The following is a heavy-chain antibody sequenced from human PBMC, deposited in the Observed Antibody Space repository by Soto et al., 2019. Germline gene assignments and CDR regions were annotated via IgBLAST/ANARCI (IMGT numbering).Heavy chain of an antibody. D-gene: IGHD2-2*01. CDR2: IIPIPGTA. J-gene: IGHJ6*02. V-gene: IGHV1-69*13. CDR3: ARSQGSSTSIEIYYYYYYGRDL. Sequence: SVKVSCTSSGDTVCISVITWVLQAPGQGLEWIGGIIPIPGTANYAQKFQGRVTIAADESTSTAYMELSSLRSEDTAVYYCARSQGSSTSIEIYYYYYYGRDLWGQGTTVTVSS. CDR1: GDTVCISV.